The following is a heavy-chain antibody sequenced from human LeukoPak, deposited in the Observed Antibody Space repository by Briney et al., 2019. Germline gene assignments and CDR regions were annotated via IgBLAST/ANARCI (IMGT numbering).Heavy chain of an antibody. CDR1: GFTFSDYY. CDR2: ISSSSSYT. V-gene: IGHV3-11*03. J-gene: IGHJ4*02. D-gene: IGHD3-22*01. Sequence: GGSLRLSCAASGFTFSDYYMSWIRQAPGKGLEWVPYISSSSSYTNYADSVKGRFTISRDNAKNSLYLQMNSLRAEDTAVYYCARLTYYYDSSGYYYFDYWGQGTLVTVSS. CDR3: ARLTYYYDSSGYYYFDY.